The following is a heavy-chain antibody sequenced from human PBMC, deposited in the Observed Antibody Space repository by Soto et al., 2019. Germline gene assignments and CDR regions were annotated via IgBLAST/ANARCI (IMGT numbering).Heavy chain of an antibody. V-gene: IGHV1-3*01. CDR1: GGTFSSYA. CDR2: INAGNGNT. Sequence: QVQLVQSGAEVKKPGSSVKVSCKASGGTFSSYAISWVRQAPGQRLEWMGWINAGNGNTKYSQNFQGRVTITRDKSASTAYMELSSLRSEDTAVYYCARDLSGNSYYGVDVWGQGTTVTVSS. J-gene: IGHJ6*02. D-gene: IGHD3-10*01. CDR3: ARDLSGNSYYGVDV.